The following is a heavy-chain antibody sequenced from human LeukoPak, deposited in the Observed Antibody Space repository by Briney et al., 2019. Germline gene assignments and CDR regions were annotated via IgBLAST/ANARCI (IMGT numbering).Heavy chain of an antibody. J-gene: IGHJ6*02. Sequence: GGSLRLSCAASGFTFSSYTMNWVRQAPGKGLEWVSSISSSSSYIYYADSVKGRFTISRDNAKNSLYLQMNSLRAEDTAVYYCARERPRELVTCYGMDVWGQGTTVTVSS. CDR2: ISSSSSYI. D-gene: IGHD1-26*01. CDR3: ARERPRELVTCYGMDV. V-gene: IGHV3-21*01. CDR1: GFTFSSYT.